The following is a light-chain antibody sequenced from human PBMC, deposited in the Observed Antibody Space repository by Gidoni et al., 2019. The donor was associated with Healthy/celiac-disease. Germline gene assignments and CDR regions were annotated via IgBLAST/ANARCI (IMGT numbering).Light chain of an antibody. CDR1: QDISNY. Sequence: DIQMTQSPSSLSASVGDRVTITCQASQDISNYLNRYQQKPGKAPKLLIYDASNLETGVPSRFSGSGSGTDFTFTISSLQPEDIATYYCQQYDNLPWTFGQGTKVEIK. CDR2: DAS. J-gene: IGKJ1*01. V-gene: IGKV1-33*01. CDR3: QQYDNLPWT.